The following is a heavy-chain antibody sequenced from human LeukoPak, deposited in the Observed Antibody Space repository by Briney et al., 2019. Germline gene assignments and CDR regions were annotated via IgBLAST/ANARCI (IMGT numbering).Heavy chain of an antibody. Sequence: GRSLRLSCAASGFTFSSYAMHWVRQAPGKGLEWVAGISYDGSNKYYADSVKGRFTISRDNSKNTLYLQMNSLRAEDTAVYYCAIDLDYGDYVRPIVYSGQGTLFTVSS. D-gene: IGHD4-17*01. CDR2: ISYDGSNK. J-gene: IGHJ4*02. CDR1: GFTFSSYA. V-gene: IGHV3-30*04. CDR3: AIDLDYGDYVRPIVY.